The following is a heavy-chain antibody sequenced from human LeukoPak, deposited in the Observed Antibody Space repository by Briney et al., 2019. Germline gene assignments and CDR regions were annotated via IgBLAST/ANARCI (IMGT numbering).Heavy chain of an antibody. J-gene: IGHJ4*02. V-gene: IGHV1-24*01. CDR3: ARDRGPTYQLDYFDY. CDR2: FDPEDGET. CDR1: GYTLTELS. D-gene: IGHD2-2*01. Sequence: ASVKVSCKVSGYTLTELSMHWVRQAPGKGLERMGGFDPEDGETIYAQKFQGRVTMTEDTSTDTAYMELSSLRAEDTAVYYCARDRGPTYQLDYFDYWGQVTLVTVSS.